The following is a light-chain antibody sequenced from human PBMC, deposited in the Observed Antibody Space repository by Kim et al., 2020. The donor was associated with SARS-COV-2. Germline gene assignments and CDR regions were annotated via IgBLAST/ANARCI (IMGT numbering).Light chain of an antibody. CDR3: SSYTRRRTVV. V-gene: IGLV2-14*03. Sequence: GQAITISCTRNSSDVGGYNYVSWYQQHPGKAPKLMIYDVSNRPSGVSNRFSGSKSGNTASLTISGLQAEDEADYYCSSYTRRRTVVFGGGTQLTVL. CDR2: DVS. J-gene: IGLJ2*01. CDR1: SSDVGGYNY.